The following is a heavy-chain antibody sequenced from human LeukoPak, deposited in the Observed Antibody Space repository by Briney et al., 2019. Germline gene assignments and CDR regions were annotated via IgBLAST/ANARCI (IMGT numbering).Heavy chain of an antibody. Sequence: GGSLRLSCTASGFTFGDYAMSWVRQAPGKGLEWVGFIRSKAYGGTTEYAASVKGRFTISRDDSKSIAYLQMNSLKTEDIAVYYCTRDGHPSKHVAGTLYYYYGMDVWGKGTTVTVSS. J-gene: IGHJ6*04. CDR1: GFTFGDYA. CDR2: IRSKAYGGTT. CDR3: TRDGHPSKHVAGTLYYYYGMDV. V-gene: IGHV3-49*04. D-gene: IGHD6-19*01.